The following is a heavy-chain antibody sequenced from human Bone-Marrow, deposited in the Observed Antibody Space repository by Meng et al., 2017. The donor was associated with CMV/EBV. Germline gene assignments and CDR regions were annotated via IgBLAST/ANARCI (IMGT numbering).Heavy chain of an antibody. CDR2: VTTYKSNT. J-gene: IGHJ4*02. CDR1: YTFANYG. CDR3: ARVRYYDSSGYPFDFDY. Sequence: YTFANYGISWVRQAPGQGPEWMGWVTTYKSNTNYARKLQGRVTMTTDTSTSTGYMELRSLRSDDTAVYYCARVRYYDSSGYPFDFDYWGQGTLVTVSS. V-gene: IGHV1-18*01. D-gene: IGHD3-22*01.